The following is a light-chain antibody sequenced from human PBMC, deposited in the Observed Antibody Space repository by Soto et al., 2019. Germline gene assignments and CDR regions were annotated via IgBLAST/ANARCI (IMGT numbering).Light chain of an antibody. CDR1: QSISSR. Sequence: IQMTQSPSTLSASVGDRVTITCRASQSISSRLAWYQQKPGKVPKRLIYKASSLESGVPSRFSGSGSGTEFTLTISSLQPDDFATYYCQQSDSYSWTCGQGKKVEI. J-gene: IGKJ1*01. CDR2: KAS. CDR3: QQSDSYSWT. V-gene: IGKV1-5*03.